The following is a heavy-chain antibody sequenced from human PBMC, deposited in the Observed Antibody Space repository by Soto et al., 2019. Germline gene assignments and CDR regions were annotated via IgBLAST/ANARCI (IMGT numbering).Heavy chain of an antibody. D-gene: IGHD6-19*01. CDR3: ARGQYSGWYDDY. CDR1: GYTFTGYY. V-gene: IGHV1-18*04. J-gene: IGHJ4*02. CDR2: ISAYNGNT. Sequence: ASVKVSCKASGYTFTGYYMHWVRQAPGQGLEWMGWISAYNGNTNYAQKLQGRVTMTTDTSTSTAYMELRSLRSDDTAVYYCARGQYSGWYDDYWGQGTLVTVSS.